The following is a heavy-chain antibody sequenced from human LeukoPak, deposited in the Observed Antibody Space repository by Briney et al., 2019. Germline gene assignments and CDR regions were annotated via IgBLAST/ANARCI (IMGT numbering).Heavy chain of an antibody. CDR3: AKARLMAAPFYYYGMDV. CDR2: ISWNSGAK. CDR1: GFDFEDYA. Sequence: PGGSLRLSCAVSGFDFEDYAIHWVRQVPGKGLEWVSGISWNSGAKAYADSVRGRFTISRDNAKNSLYLQMNSLRGEDTALYYCAKARLMAAPFYYYGMDVWGPGTTVTVSS. D-gene: IGHD5-24*01. V-gene: IGHV3-9*01. J-gene: IGHJ6*02.